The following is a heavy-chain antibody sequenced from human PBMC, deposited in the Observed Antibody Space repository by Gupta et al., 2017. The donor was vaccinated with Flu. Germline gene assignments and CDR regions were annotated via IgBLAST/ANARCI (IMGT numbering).Heavy chain of an antibody. CDR1: GFTFTTYW. J-gene: IGHJ4*02. V-gene: IGHV3-7*04. Sequence: EVHLVESGGGLVQPGGSLRLSCAASGFTFTTYWMTWVRQAPGKGLEWVATIKQDGSEKYYVDSVKGRFTISRDNDKSSLYLQMNSLRADDAGVYYCARGDSGDYWGQGSLGTVSS. CDR2: IKQDGSEK. CDR3: ARGDSGDY. D-gene: IGHD4-17*01.